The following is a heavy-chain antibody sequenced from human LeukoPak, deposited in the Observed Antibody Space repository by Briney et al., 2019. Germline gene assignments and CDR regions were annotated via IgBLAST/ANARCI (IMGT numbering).Heavy chain of an antibody. CDR1: GYTFTGYY. Sequence: ASVKVSCKASGYTFTGYYMHWVRQAPGQGLEWMGWINPNSGGTNYAQKFQGRVTMTRDTSISTAYMELSRLRSDDTAVYYCARSVYDFWSGYLGPFDYWGQGTLVTVSS. CDR3: ARSVYDFWSGYLGPFDY. V-gene: IGHV1-2*02. D-gene: IGHD3-3*01. CDR2: INPNSGGT. J-gene: IGHJ4*02.